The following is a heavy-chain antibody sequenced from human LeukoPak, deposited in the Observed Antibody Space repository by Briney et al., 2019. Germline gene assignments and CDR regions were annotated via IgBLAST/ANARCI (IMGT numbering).Heavy chain of an antibody. D-gene: IGHD2-2*03. CDR3: GKDLAMDSPDLYY. Sequence: ASVKVSCKASGYTFTDYYLHWVRQAPGHGLEWMGWINPKTGVTKYAQNFQGRVTMTRDTSINTAYMEVSRLRSDDTAVFYCGKDLAMDSPDLYYWGQGTLVTVSS. CDR1: GYTFTDYY. V-gene: IGHV1-2*02. J-gene: IGHJ4*02. CDR2: INPKTGVT.